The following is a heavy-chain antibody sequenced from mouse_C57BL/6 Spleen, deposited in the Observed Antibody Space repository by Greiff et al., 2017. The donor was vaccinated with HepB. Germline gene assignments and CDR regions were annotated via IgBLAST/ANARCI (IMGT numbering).Heavy chain of an antibody. CDR3: ARYYYPAMDY. J-gene: IGHJ4*01. CDR2: ISSGSSTI. CDR1: GFTFSDYG. Sequence: EVNVVESGGGLVKPGGSLKLSCAASGFTFSDYGMHWVRQAPEKGLEWVAYISSGSSTIYYADTVKGRFTISRDNAKNTLFLQMTSLRSEDTAMYYCARYYYPAMDYWGQGTSVTVSS. V-gene: IGHV5-17*01. D-gene: IGHD2-1*01.